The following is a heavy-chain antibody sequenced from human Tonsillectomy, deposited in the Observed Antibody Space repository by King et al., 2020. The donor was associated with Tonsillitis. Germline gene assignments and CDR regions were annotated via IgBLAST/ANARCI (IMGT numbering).Heavy chain of an antibody. J-gene: IGHJ4*02. CDR3: ARGGRGYDFWSGYSERGDYFEY. CDR2: IYTSGST. V-gene: IGHV4-4*07. D-gene: IGHD3-3*01. CDR1: GDSISSHY. Sequence: QLQESGPGLVKPSETLSLTCTVSGDSISSHYWSWIRQPAGKGLEWIGRIYTSGSTNYNPSLKSRVTMSIDMSKNQFSLRLTSVTAADTAVYYCARGGRGYDFWSGYSERGDYFEYWGQGILVTVSS.